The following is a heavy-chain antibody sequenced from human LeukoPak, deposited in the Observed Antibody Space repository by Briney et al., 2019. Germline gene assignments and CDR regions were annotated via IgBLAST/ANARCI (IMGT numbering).Heavy chain of an antibody. J-gene: IGHJ4*02. D-gene: IGHD3-16*02. CDR1: GFTFSSYW. CDR2: INSDGSST. V-gene: IGHV3-74*01. CDR3: AGTSYVWGSYRYSSLVDY. Sequence: GGSLRLSCAASGFTFSSYWMHWVRQAPGKGLVWVSRINSDGSSTSYADSVKGRFTISRDNAKNTLYLQMNSLRAEDTAVYYCAGTSYVWGSYRYSSLVDYWGQGTLVTVSS.